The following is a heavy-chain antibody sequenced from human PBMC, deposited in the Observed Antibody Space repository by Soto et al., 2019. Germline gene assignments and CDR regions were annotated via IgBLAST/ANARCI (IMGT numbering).Heavy chain of an antibody. CDR3: AKDGRYFDWLLYDY. CDR1: GFTFSSYA. V-gene: IGHV3-23*01. D-gene: IGHD3-9*01. Sequence: EVQLLESGGGLVQPGGSLRLSCAASGFTFSSYAMSWVRQAPGKGLEWVSAISGSGGSTYYTDSVKGRFTISRDNSKNTLYLQMNSLRAEDTAVYYCAKDGRYFDWLLYDYWGQGTLVTVSS. CDR2: ISGSGGST. J-gene: IGHJ4*02.